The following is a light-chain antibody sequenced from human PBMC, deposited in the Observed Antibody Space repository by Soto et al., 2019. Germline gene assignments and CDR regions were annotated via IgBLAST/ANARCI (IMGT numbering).Light chain of an antibody. CDR1: QSVSSN. J-gene: IGKJ3*01. Sequence: EIVMTQSPATLSVSPGERATLSCRASQSVSSNLAWYQQKPGQAPRLLIYGASTRATGAPARFSGSGSGTEFTLTISSLQSEDFAVYYCQQYNKWPITFGPGTKVDIK. V-gene: IGKV3-15*01. CDR2: GAS. CDR3: QQYNKWPIT.